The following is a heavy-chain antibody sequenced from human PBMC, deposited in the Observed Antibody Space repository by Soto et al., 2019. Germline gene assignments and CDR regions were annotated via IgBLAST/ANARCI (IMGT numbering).Heavy chain of an antibody. V-gene: IGHV4-31*03. CDR1: GGSISSGGYY. CDR2: IYYSGST. CDR3: ARGGGYDTAFDY. D-gene: IGHD5-12*01. Sequence: QVQLQESGPGLVKPSQTLSLTCTVSGGSISSGGYYWSWIRQHPGKGLEWIGYIYYSGSTYYKPSLKSRVTVSVDTSKNRLSLRLSSVTAADTAVYSCARGGGYDTAFDYWGQGTLVTVSS. J-gene: IGHJ4*02.